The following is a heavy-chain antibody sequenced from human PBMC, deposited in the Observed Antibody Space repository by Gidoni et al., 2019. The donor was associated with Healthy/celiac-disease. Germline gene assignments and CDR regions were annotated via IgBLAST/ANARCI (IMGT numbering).Heavy chain of an antibody. V-gene: IGHV4-34*01. CDR1: GGSFSGYY. D-gene: IGHD6-13*01. J-gene: IGHJ4*02. Sequence: QVQLQQWGAGLLKPSETLSLTCAVYGGSFSGYYWSWIRQPPGKGLEWIGEINHSGSTNYNPSLKSRVTISVDTSKNQFSLKLSSVTAADTAVYYCARGPAVGIGYSSSWYYFDYWGQGTLVTVSS. CDR2: INHSGST. CDR3: ARGPAVGIGYSSSWYYFDY.